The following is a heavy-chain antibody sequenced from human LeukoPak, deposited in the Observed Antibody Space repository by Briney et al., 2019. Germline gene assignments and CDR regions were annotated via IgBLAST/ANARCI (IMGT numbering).Heavy chain of an antibody. CDR1: GFTFSSYW. CDR3: AKDARGVLSTCEY. Sequence: GGSLRLSCAASGFTFSSYWMSWVRQAPGKGLEWVANIKQDGSEKYYVDSVKGRFTISRDNSKDTLHLQMNSLRTEDTAVYYCAKDARGVLSTCEYWGQGTLVTVSS. J-gene: IGHJ4*02. V-gene: IGHV3-7*01. CDR2: IKQDGSEK. D-gene: IGHD2-8*02.